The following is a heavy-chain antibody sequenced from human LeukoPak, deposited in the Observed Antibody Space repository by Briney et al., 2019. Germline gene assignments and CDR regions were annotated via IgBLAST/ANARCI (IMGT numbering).Heavy chain of an antibody. CDR1: GFTGSA. CDR2: IRSKANNYAT. CDR3: SRSTVWELGD. D-gene: IGHD3-10*01. J-gene: IGHJ4*02. V-gene: IGHV3-73*01. Sequence: GGSLRLSCAASGFTGSAIHWVRQASGKGLEWVGRIRSKANNYATAYAASVKGRFTISRDESENMAYLQMNSLKTEDTAMYYCSRSTVWELGDWGQGTLVTVSS.